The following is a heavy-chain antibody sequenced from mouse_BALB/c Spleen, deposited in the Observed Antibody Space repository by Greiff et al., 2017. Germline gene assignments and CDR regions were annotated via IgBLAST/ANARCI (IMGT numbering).Heavy chain of an antibody. Sequence: DVQLQESGAELVRPGALVKLSCKASGFNIKDYYMHWVKQRPEQGLEWIGWIDPENGNTIYDPKFQGKASITADTSSNTAYLQLSSLTSEDTAVYYCARTGGEYAMDYWGQGTSVTVSS. CDR2: IDPENGNT. J-gene: IGHJ4*01. CDR3: ARTGGEYAMDY. V-gene: IGHV14-1*02. CDR1: GFNIKDYY.